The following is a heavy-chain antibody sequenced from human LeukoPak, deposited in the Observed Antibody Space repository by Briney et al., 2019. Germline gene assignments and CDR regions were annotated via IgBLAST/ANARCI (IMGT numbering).Heavy chain of an antibody. CDR3: AGGASSGYDSIGVC. Sequence: LRLXCXASGFTFSSYEMNWVRQAPGKGLEWVSYISSSGSTIYYADSVKGRFTISRDNAKNSLYLQMNSLRAEDTAVYYCAGGASSGYDSIGVCWGQGTLVTVSS. CDR2: ISSSGSTI. D-gene: IGHD3-22*01. V-gene: IGHV3-48*03. CDR1: GFTFSSYE. J-gene: IGHJ4*02.